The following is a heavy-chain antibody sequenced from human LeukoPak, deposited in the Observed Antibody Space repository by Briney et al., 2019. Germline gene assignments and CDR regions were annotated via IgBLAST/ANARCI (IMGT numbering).Heavy chain of an antibody. D-gene: IGHD4-17*01. CDR2: IRGDGGSR. CDR1: GFTSDDYA. V-gene: IGHV3-43*02. J-gene: IGHJ4*02. Sequence: GQCLRLSCEAAGFTSDDYAMHWVRQAPGKCREWVSPIRGDGGSRYYADSMKGRFSISRDNSKQSLYLQMNGLRTEDTALYYCAKDISRWNEYGDYGPFDYWGQGTLVTVP. CDR3: AKDISRWNEYGDYGPFDY.